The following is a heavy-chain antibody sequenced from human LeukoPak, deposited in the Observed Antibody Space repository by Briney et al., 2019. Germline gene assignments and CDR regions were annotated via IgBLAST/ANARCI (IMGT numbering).Heavy chain of an antibody. CDR3: ARGVGTAMALDY. CDR1: GFTFSSYS. Sequence: GGSLRLSCAASGFTFSSYSMNWVRQAPGKGLEWVSSISSSSSYIYYAGSVKGRFTISRGNAKNSLYLQMNSLRAEDTAVYYCARGVGTAMALDYWGQGTLVTVSS. V-gene: IGHV3-21*01. D-gene: IGHD5-18*01. CDR2: ISSSSSYI. J-gene: IGHJ4*02.